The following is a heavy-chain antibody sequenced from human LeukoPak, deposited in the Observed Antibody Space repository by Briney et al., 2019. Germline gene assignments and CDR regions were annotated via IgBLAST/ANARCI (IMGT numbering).Heavy chain of an antibody. Sequence: PGGSLRLSCAASGFTFSKYWMHWVRQAPGKGLEWVANIKEDGSEKYYVDSVKGRFSISRDNAKNSLYLQMNSLRAEDTAVYYCGRSMDVWGQGTTVTVCS. CDR2: IKEDGSEK. CDR3: GRSMDV. CDR1: GFTFSKYW. V-gene: IGHV3-7*01. J-gene: IGHJ6*02.